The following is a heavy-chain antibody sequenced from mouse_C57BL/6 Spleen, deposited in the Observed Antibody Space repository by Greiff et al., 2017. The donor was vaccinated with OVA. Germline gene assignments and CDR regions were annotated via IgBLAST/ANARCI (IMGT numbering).Heavy chain of an antibody. CDR1: GFSFNTYA. V-gene: IGHV10-1*01. D-gene: IGHD3-3*01. Sequence: EVMLVESGGGLVQPKGSLKLSCAASGFSFNTYAMNWVRQAPGKGLEWVARIRSKSNNYATYYADSVKDRFTISRDDSESMLYLQMNNLKTEDTAMYYCVRQVGTRFAYWGQGTLVTVSA. CDR3: VRQVGTRFAY. J-gene: IGHJ3*01. CDR2: IRSKSNNYAT.